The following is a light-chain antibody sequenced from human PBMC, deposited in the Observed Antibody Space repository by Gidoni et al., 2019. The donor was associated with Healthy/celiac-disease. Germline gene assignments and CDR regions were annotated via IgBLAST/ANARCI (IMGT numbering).Light chain of an antibody. V-gene: IGKV3-11*01. Sequence: EIVLTQSPATLSLSPGERATLSCRASQSVSSYLAWYQQKPGQAPRLLIHDASNRATGIPARFSGSGSGTDFTLTISSLEPEDFAVYYCQQRSNRLTFGGGTKVEIK. CDR3: QQRSNRLT. CDR1: QSVSSY. J-gene: IGKJ4*01. CDR2: DAS.